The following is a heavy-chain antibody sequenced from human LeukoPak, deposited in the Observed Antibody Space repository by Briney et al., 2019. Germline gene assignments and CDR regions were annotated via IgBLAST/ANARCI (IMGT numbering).Heavy chain of an antibody. Sequence: GGSLRLSCAASGFTFSSYWMHWVRQAPGKGLVWVSRIYSDGSSTTYADSVKGRFTISRDNSKNTLFLQMNSLRADDTAVYYCAKIPTFQCYFDYWGRGTLVTVSS. J-gene: IGHJ4*03. CDR2: IYSDGSST. CDR3: AKIPTFQCYFDY. CDR1: GFTFSSYW. D-gene: IGHD2/OR15-2a*01. V-gene: IGHV3-74*01.